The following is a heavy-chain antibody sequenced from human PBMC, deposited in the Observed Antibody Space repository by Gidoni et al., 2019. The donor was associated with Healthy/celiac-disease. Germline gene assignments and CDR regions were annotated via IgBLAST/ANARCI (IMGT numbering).Heavy chain of an antibody. CDR1: AFPFSDSY. D-gene: IGHD1-7*01. CDR3: ARDGDLTGTTYAKGYYFDY. J-gene: IGHJ4*02. Sequence: QVQLVESGGGLVKPGGSLRLSCAASAFPFSDSYLSWIRQAPGKGLEWVSYISSSGSTINYADSVKGRFTISRDNAKNSLYLKMNSLRAEDTDVYYCARDGDLTGTTYAKGYYFDYWGQGTLVTVSS. V-gene: IGHV3-11*01. CDR2: ISSSGSTI.